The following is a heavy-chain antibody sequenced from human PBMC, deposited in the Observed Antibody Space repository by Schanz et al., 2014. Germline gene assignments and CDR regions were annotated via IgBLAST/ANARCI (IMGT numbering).Heavy chain of an antibody. Sequence: VQLVESGGGVVQPGRSLRLSCAASGFTFGDYAMTWVRQAPGKGLEWVSAINTGVNTYYADSVRGRFTMSRDNSKNTLYLQMNSLRAGDAAVYYCAKGRFGELSAFDIWGQGTMVTVSS. J-gene: IGHJ3*02. CDR1: GFTFGDYA. CDR2: INTGVNT. CDR3: AKGRFGELSAFDI. D-gene: IGHD3-10*01. V-gene: IGHV3-23*04.